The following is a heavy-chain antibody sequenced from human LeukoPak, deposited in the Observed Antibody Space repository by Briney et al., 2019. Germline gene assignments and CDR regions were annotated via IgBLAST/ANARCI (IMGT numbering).Heavy chain of an antibody. Sequence: SETLSLTCAVSGGSISSNSYYWGWIRQPPGKGLEWIGSIYYSGSTYYNPSLKSRVTISVDTSKNQFSLKLSSVTAADTAVYYCAREVGVRYFDWLPQSEYYFDYWGQGTLVTVSS. J-gene: IGHJ4*02. CDR2: IYYSGST. CDR3: AREVGVRYFDWLPQSEYYFDY. D-gene: IGHD3-9*01. V-gene: IGHV4-39*07. CDR1: GGSISSNSYY.